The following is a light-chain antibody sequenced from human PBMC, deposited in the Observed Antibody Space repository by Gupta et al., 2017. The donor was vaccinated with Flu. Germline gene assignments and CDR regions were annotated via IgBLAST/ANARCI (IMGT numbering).Light chain of an antibody. CDR2: AAS. Sequence: QKPGKAPELLLAAASRLKSGVPRRFSGCGSGTDFTLTISSLQSEDVATYYCQDYFSAPSTFGQGTRLEI. J-gene: IGKJ1*01. CDR3: QDYFSAPST. V-gene: IGKV1-27*01.